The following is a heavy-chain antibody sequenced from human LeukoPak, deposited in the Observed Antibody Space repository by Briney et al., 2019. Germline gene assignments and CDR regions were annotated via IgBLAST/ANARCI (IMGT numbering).Heavy chain of an antibody. D-gene: IGHD4-17*01. J-gene: IGHJ3*02. Sequence: GASVKVSCKASGGTFSSYAISWVRQAPGQGLEWMGWISAYNGNTNYAQKLQGRVTMTTDTSTSTAYMELRSLRSDDTAVYYCARDRSGYGDYPSAFDIWGQGTMVTVSS. CDR3: ARDRSGYGDYPSAFDI. CDR2: ISAYNGNT. CDR1: GGTFSSYA. V-gene: IGHV1-18*01.